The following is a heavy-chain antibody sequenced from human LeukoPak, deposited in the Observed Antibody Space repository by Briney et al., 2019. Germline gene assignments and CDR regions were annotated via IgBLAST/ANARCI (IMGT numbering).Heavy chain of an antibody. J-gene: IGHJ4*02. D-gene: IGHD3-22*01. CDR3: TTGPGYSFDY. CDR2: ISGSGSST. Sequence: PGGSLRLSCSASGFTFSTYGMNWVRQAPGKGLEWVSAISGSGSSTYYADSVKGRFTISRDNSKNTLYLQMNSLRAEDTAVYYCTTGPGYSFDYWGQGTLVTVSS. V-gene: IGHV3-23*01. CDR1: GFTFSTYG.